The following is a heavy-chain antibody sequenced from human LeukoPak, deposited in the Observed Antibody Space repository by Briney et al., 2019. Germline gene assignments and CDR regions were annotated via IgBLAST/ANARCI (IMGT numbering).Heavy chain of an antibody. J-gene: IGHJ3*02. CDR2: IYYSGST. CDR3: ARGEDILTGYYNVGDAFDI. Sequence: SETLSLTCTVSGGSISSGDYYWSWIRQPPGEGLEWIGYIYYSGSTYYNPSLKSRVTISVDTSKNQFSLKLSSVTAADTAVYYCARGEDILTGYYNVGDAFDIWGQGTMVTVSS. CDR1: GGSISSGDYY. D-gene: IGHD3-9*01. V-gene: IGHV4-30-4*01.